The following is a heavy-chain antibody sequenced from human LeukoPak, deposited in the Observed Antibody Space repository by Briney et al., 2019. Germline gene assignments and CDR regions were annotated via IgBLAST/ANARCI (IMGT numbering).Heavy chain of an antibody. J-gene: IGHJ5*02. Sequence: SETLSLTCTVSGGSINSYFWSWIRQPPGKGLEWIGYIYYTGTTRYNPSLKSRVTISVDTSKNHFSLELNSVTAADTAMYYCARHAAVPPLSNGFDPWGQGILVTVSS. CDR1: GGSINSYF. CDR2: IYYTGTT. D-gene: IGHD2-2*01. CDR3: ARHAAVPPLSNGFDP. V-gene: IGHV4-59*08.